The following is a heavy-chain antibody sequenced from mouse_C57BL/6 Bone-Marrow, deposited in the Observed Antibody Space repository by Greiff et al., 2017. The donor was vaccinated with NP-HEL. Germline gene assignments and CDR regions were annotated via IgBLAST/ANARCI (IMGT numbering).Heavy chain of an antibody. D-gene: IGHD1-1*01. Sequence: QVQLQQSGAELARPGASVKLSCKASGYTFTSYGISWVKQRTGQGLEWIGEFYPRSGNTYYNEKFKGKAALTADKSSSTAYMELRSLTSEDSAVYFCARTYYGSSGLFFDYWGKGTTLTVSS. CDR2: FYPRSGNT. V-gene: IGHV1-81*01. CDR3: ARTYYGSSGLFFDY. J-gene: IGHJ2*01. CDR1: GYTFTSYG.